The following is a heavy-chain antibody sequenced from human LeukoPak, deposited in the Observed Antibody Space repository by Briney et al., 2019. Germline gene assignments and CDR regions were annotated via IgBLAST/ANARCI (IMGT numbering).Heavy chain of an antibody. CDR2: INPSSGGT. J-gene: IGHJ4*02. CDR3: ARELPNYYDSSSYYPLGY. Sequence: GASVKVSCKASGYTFTGYSMHWVRQAPGQGLEWMGWINPSSGGTNYAQKFLGRVTMTRDTSISTAYMELSRLRSDDTAVYYCARELPNYYDSSSYYPLGYWGQGTLVTISS. V-gene: IGHV1-2*02. D-gene: IGHD3-22*01. CDR1: GYTFTGYS.